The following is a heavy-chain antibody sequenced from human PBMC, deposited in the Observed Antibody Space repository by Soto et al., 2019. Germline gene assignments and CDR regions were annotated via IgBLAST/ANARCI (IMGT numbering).Heavy chain of an antibody. CDR3: ATHHDPFIIVTVDAQNYFDS. J-gene: IGHJ4*02. Sequence: QVQLVQSGAEVKKPGSSVRVSCTASGGTFRRFSISWVRQAPGQGLEWMGGIIPIYGTANYAQRFQGRVTITADKSTSTAYLELSSLRREDTAVYYCATHHDPFIIVTVDAQNYFDSWGQGTLVTVPS. CDR2: IIPIYGTA. D-gene: IGHD3-10*01. CDR1: GGTFRRFS. V-gene: IGHV1-69*06.